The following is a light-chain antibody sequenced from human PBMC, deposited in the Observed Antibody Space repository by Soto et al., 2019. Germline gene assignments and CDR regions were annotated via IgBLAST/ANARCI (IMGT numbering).Light chain of an antibody. CDR1: QSVTSN. CDR3: QQYNKWLT. Sequence: EIVMTQSPATLSVSPGERATLSCRASQSVTSNLAWYQKKPGQAHRLLRYSAYTRTTGIPARFSGSGSGTGTEFTLTISSLQSEDFVIYYCQQYNKWLTCGQGPKVDIK. J-gene: IGKJ1*01. CDR2: SAY. V-gene: IGKV3-15*01.